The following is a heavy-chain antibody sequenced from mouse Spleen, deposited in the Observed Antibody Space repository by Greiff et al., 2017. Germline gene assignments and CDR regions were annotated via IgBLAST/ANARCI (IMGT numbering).Heavy chain of an antibody. CDR1: GFTFSNYW. Sequence: EVQLQESGGGLVQPGGSMKLSCVASGFTFSNYWMNWVRQSPEKGLEWVAQIRLKSDNYATHYAESVKGRFTISRDDSKSSVYLQMNNLRAEDTGIYYCIRHYYGYGNYAMDYWGQGTSVTVSS. V-gene: IGHV6-3*01. CDR2: IRLKSDNYAT. CDR3: IRHYYGYGNYAMDY. D-gene: IGHD1-2*01. J-gene: IGHJ4*01.